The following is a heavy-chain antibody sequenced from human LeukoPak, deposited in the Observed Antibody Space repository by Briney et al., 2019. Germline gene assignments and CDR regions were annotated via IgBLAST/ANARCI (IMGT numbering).Heavy chain of an antibody. CDR3: ARCPYSSSWYEKCYFDY. CDR1: GYTFTGYY. J-gene: IGHJ4*02. Sequence: ASVKVSCKASGYTFTGYYMHWVRQAPGQGLEWMGWINPNSGGTNYAQKFQGRVTMTTDTSTSTAYMELRSLRSDDTAVYYCARCPYSSSWYEKCYFDYWGQGTLVTVSS. D-gene: IGHD6-13*01. V-gene: IGHV1-2*02. CDR2: INPNSGGT.